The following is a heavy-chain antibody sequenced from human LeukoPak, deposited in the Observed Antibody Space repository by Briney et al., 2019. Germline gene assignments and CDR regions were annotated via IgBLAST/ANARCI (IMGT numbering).Heavy chain of an antibody. J-gene: IGHJ5*02. V-gene: IGHV3-73*01. D-gene: IGHD6-13*01. Sequence: GGSLRLSCAAFGFTFSGSSIHWVRQASGKGLEWVGLIRTKANTYATAYAASVTGRFTISRDDSKTTSYLQMNSLKTEDTALYFCTTSYSGNSWYDWFGPWGQGTLVTVSS. CDR1: GFTFSGSS. CDR3: TTSYSGNSWYDWFGP. CDR2: IRTKANTYAT.